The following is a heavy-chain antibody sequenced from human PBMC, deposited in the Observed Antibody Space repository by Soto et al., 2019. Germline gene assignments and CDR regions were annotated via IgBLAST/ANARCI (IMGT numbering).Heavy chain of an antibody. CDR1: GGSISSGGYS. V-gene: IGHV4-30-2*01. CDR3: ARAGVVTGGYYFVY. J-gene: IGHJ4*01. D-gene: IGHD2-21*01. CDR2: IYHSGST. Sequence: TLSLTCAVSGGSISSGGYSWSWIRQPPGKGLEWIGYIYHSGSTYYNPSLKSRVTISVDRSKNQFSLKLSSVTAADTAGNNCARAGVVTGGYYFVYWDQAILVSV.